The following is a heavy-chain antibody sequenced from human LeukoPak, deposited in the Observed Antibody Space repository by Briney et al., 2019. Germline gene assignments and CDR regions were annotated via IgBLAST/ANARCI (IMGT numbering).Heavy chain of an antibody. Sequence: PGGSLRLSCAASGFTFSSYAMSWVRQAPGKGLEWVSAISGSGGSTYYADSVKGRFTISRDNSKNTLYLQMNSLRPEDAAVYYCAKDRSTNWSLDYWGQGTLVIVSS. D-gene: IGHD6-13*01. J-gene: IGHJ4*02. CDR1: GFTFSSYA. CDR2: ISGSGGST. CDR3: AKDRSTNWSLDY. V-gene: IGHV3-23*01.